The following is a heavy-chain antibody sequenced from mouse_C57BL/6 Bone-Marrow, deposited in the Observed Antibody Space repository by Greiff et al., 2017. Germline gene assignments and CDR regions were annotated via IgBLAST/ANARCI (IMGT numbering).Heavy chain of an antibody. CDR1: GYTFTSYW. CDR2: IYPGSGST. CDR3: ARPYYSNYWYFDV. Sequence: QVQLQHPGAELVKPGASVKMSCKASGYTFTSYWITWVKQRPGQGLAWIGDIYPGSGSTNYNEKFKSKATLTVDASSSTAYMQLSSLTSEDSAVYYCARPYYSNYWYFDVWGTGTTVTVSS. V-gene: IGHV1-55*01. D-gene: IGHD2-5*01. J-gene: IGHJ1*03.